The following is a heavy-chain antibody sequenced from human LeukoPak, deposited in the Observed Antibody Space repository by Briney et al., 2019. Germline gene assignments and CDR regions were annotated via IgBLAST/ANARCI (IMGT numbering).Heavy chain of an antibody. Sequence: SETLSLTCTVSGGSISSSSYYWGWIRQPPGMGLEWIGSIYYSGSTYYNPSLKSRVTISVDTSKNQFSLKLSSVTAADTAVYYCARRMYGSGKPFDYWGQGNLVTVSS. CDR1: GGSISSSSYY. CDR2: IYYSGST. J-gene: IGHJ4*02. CDR3: ARRMYGSGKPFDY. D-gene: IGHD3-10*01. V-gene: IGHV4-39*01.